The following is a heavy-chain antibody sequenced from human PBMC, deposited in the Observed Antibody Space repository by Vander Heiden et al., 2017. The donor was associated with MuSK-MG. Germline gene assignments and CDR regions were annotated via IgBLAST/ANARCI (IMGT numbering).Heavy chain of an antibody. CDR2: ISIGGRNT. V-gene: IGHV3-23*01. J-gene: IGHJ3*01. D-gene: IGHD3-10*02. CDR1: GFTFGTYG. CDR3: AREMLGLGFDDAFDV. Sequence: DVQVMESGGGLVQRGGSLRLSCAASGFTFGTYGMGWGRQAPGKGLEWVSSISIGGRNTYYADSVKGRFTISRDNSRNILYLQMTSLRGEDTALYYCAREMLGLGFDDAFDVWGQGTMVTVSS.